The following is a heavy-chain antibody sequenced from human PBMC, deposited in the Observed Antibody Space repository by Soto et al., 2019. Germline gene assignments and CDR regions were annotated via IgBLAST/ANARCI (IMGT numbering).Heavy chain of an antibody. CDR1: GYTFTSYY. CDR3: ARDSTYDSSGYYVHFDY. CDR2: INPSGGST. D-gene: IGHD3-22*01. J-gene: IGHJ4*02. V-gene: IGHV1-46*01. Sequence: QVQLVQSGAEVKKPGASVKFSCKASGYTFTSYYMHWVRQAPGQGLEWMGIINPSGGSTSYAQKFQGRVTMTRDTSTSTVYMELSSLRSEDTAVYYCARDSTYDSSGYYVHFDYWGQGTLVTVSS.